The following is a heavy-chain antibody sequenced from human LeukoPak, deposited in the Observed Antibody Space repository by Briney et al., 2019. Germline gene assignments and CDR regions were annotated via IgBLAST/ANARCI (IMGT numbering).Heavy chain of an antibody. J-gene: IGHJ5*02. V-gene: IGHV1-18*01. Sequence: ASVKVSCKASGYTFTSYGISWVRQAPGQGLEWMGWISAYNGNTNYAQKLQGRVTMTTDTSTSTAYMELRSLRSDDTAVYYCAGLEDTARPNWFDPWGQGTLVTVSS. CDR3: AGLEDTARPNWFDP. D-gene: IGHD5-18*01. CDR2: ISAYNGNT. CDR1: GYTFTSYG.